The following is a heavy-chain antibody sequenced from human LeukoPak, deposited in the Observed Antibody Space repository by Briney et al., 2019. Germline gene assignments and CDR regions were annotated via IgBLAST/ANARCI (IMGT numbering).Heavy chain of an antibody. CDR2: IYTSGST. D-gene: IGHD2-15*01. CDR1: GGSISSYY. CDR3: ARVDLRAAYFDY. J-gene: IGHJ4*02. Sequence: SETLSLTCTVSGGSISSYYWSWIRQPAGKGLEWIGRIYTSGSTGYHPSLKSRVTMSVDTSKNQFSLKLSSVTAADTAVYYCARVDLRAAYFDYWGQGTLVTVSS. V-gene: IGHV4-4*07.